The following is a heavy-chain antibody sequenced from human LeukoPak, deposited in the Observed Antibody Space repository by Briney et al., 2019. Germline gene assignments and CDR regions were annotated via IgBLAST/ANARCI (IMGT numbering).Heavy chain of an antibody. CDR1: GGSICSGGYY. CDR2: IYHSGST. CDR3: ARDCSPARDWFDP. D-gene: IGHD6-6*01. Sequence: SETLSLTCTVSGGSICSGGYYWSWIRQPPGKGLEWIGYIYHSGSTYYNPSLKSRVTISVDRSKNQFSLKLSSVTAADTAVYYCARDCSPARDWFDPWGQGTLVTVSS. V-gene: IGHV4-30-2*01. J-gene: IGHJ5*02.